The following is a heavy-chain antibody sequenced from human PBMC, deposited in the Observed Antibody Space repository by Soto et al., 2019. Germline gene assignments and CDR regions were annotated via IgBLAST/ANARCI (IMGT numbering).Heavy chain of an antibody. V-gene: IGHV1-18*01. CDR1: GYTFTSYG. Sequence: ASVKVSCKASGYTFTSYGISWVRQAPGQGLEWMGWISAYNGNTNYAQKLRGRVTMTTDTSTSTAYMELRSLRSDDTAVYYCARDYRGCSGGSCYSDDFDYWGKGTLVTV. CDR3: ARDYRGCSGGSCYSDDFDY. CDR2: ISAYNGNT. J-gene: IGHJ4*02. D-gene: IGHD2-15*01.